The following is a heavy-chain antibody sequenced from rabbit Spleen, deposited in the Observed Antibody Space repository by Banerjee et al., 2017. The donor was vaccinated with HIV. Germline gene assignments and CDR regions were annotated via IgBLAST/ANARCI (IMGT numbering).Heavy chain of an antibody. D-gene: IGHD1-1*01. CDR3: ARDTSSSFSSYGMDL. CDR2: IAGSSSGFT. Sequence: QSLEESGGDLVKPGASLTLTCTASGFSFSSSYWICWVRQAPGKGLEWIACIAGSSSGFTYSATWAKGRFTCSKTSSTTVTLQMTRLTAADTATYFCARDTSSSFSSYGMDLWGPGTLVT. V-gene: IGHV1S40*01. J-gene: IGHJ6*01. CDR1: GFSFSSSYW.